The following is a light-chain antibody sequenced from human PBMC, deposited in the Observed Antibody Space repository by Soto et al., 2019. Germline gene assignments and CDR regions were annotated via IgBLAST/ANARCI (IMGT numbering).Light chain of an antibody. CDR3: QHVDSPPLT. V-gene: IGKV1-33*01. Sequence: DIQMTQSPSSLSASVGDRVTIICQASQDITNYLNWYQQKPGKAPKLLIHDSSTLATGVPSRFSGSGSGTYFSFTISSLHPEDIATYFCQHVDSPPLTFGQGTRLEIK. J-gene: IGKJ5*01. CDR1: QDITNY. CDR2: DSS.